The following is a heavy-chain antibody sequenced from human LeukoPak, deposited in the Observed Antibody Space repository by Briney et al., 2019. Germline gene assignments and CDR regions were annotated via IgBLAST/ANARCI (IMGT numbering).Heavy chain of an antibody. J-gene: IGHJ4*02. CDR3: ARKRQLVRGALDY. V-gene: IGHV1-2*02. CDR2: INPNSGGT. Sequence: ASVKVSCKASGYTFTGYYMHWVRQAPGQGLEWMGWINPNSGGTNYAQKFQGRVTMTRDTPISTAYMELSRLRSDDTAVYYCARKRQLVRGALDYWGQGTLVTVSS. CDR1: GYTFTGYY. D-gene: IGHD6-13*01.